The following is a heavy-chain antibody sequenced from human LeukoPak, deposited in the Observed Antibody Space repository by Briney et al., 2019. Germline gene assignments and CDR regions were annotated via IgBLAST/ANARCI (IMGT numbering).Heavy chain of an antibody. J-gene: IGHJ4*02. D-gene: IGHD3-10*01. V-gene: IGHV1-8*02. CDR1: GSTFSSYD. CDR3: ARGPYGTGSHFDF. Sequence: ASVKVSCKASGSTFSSYDINWVRQATEQGLEWMGWMNPNSGDTGYTQRFQGRVTMTRDTSISTAYMELSSLRSEDTAVYYCARGPYGTGSHFDFWGQGTLVTVSS. CDR2: MNPNSGDT.